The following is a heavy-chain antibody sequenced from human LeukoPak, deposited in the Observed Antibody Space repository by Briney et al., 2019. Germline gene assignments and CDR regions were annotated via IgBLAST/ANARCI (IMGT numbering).Heavy chain of an antibody. CDR3: TRDLTSGSGSPLDY. J-gene: IGHJ4*02. CDR1: GDSVSSNIAA. D-gene: IGHD3-10*01. V-gene: IGHV6-1*01. CDR2: TYYRSKWYN. Sequence: SQTLSLTCAISGDSVSSNIAAWNWIRQSPSRGLEWLGRTYYRSKWYNDYAVSVKSRITINPDTSKNQFSLQLNSVTPEDTALYYCTRDLTSGSGSPLDYWGQGTLVTVSS.